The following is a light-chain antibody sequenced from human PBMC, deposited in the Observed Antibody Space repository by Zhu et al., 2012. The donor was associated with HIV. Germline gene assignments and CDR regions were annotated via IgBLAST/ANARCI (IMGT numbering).Light chain of an antibody. CDR2: EAS. J-gene: IGKJ2*01. V-gene: IGKV1-5*03. CDR1: QSVYKW. CDR3: QQHDHWPPDA. Sequence: DIQMTQSPSTLSASIGDRVTITCRASQSVYKWLAWYQQKPEKAPKLLIYEASILETGVPSRFSGSGSGTEFTLTISTTQSEDSAVYYCQQHDHWPPDAFGQGTKLEI.